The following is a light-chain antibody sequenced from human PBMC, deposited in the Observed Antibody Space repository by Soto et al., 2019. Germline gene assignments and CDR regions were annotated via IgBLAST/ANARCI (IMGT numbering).Light chain of an antibody. J-gene: IGKJ5*01. CDR1: QSVSSN. CDR3: QQYVTPPAIT. V-gene: IGKV3-15*01. Sequence: EVVMTHSPATLSVSPGERATLSCRASQSVSSNLAWYQQKHGQAPRLLIYGASTRATGIPARFSGSGSGTEFTLASSRLEPGDFAVYYGQQYVTPPAITLGQGTRLEIK. CDR2: GAS.